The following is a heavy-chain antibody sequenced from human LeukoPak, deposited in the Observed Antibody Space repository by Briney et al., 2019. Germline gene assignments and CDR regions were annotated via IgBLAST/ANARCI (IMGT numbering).Heavy chain of an antibody. Sequence: GASVKVSCEASGYTFTGYYMHWVRQAPGQGLEWMGWINPNSGGTNYAQKFQGWVTMTRDTSISTAYMELSRLRSDDTAVYYCARGGVDTAMVKGPFDYWGQGTLVTVSS. D-gene: IGHD5-18*01. CDR1: GYTFTGYY. V-gene: IGHV1-2*04. CDR2: INPNSGGT. CDR3: ARGGVDTAMVKGPFDY. J-gene: IGHJ4*02.